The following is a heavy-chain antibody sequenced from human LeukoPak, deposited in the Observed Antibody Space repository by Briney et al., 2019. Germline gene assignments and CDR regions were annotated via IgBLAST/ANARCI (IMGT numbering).Heavy chain of an antibody. CDR1: RFTFSSYA. V-gene: IGHV3-23*01. CDR3: AKDWIQLKYNWFDP. J-gene: IGHJ5*02. CDR2: ISGSGGST. Sequence: GGSLRLSCAASRFTFSSYAMSWVRQAPGKGLEWVSAISGSGGSTYYADSVKGRFTISRDNSKNTLYLQMNSLRAEDTAVYYCAKDWIQLKYNWFDPWGQGTLVTVSS. D-gene: IGHD5-18*01.